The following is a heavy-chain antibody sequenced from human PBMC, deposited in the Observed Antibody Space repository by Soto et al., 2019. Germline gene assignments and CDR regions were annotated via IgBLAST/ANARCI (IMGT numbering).Heavy chain of an antibody. Sequence: QVQLVESGGGVVQPGRSLRLSCAASGFTFSSYGMHWVRQAPGKGLERVAVISYDGSNKYYADSVKGRFTISRDNSKNTLYLQMNSLRAEDTAVYYCAKSPRGCISTSCYAYYYYGMDVWGQGTTVTVSS. CDR2: ISYDGSNK. CDR3: AKSPRGCISTSCYAYYYYGMDV. J-gene: IGHJ6*02. D-gene: IGHD2-2*01. CDR1: GFTFSSYG. V-gene: IGHV3-30*18.